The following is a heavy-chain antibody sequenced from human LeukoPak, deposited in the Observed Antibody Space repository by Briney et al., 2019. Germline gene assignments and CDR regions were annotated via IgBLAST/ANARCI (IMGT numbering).Heavy chain of an antibody. CDR3: ANTVVTPWLDS. V-gene: IGHV3-23*01. Sequence: GGSLRLSCAASRFTLSSYAMSWVRQAPGKGLEWVSAISGSGGSTYYADSVKGRFTISRDNSKNTLYLQMNSLRAEDTAVYYCANTVVTPWLDSWGQGTLVTVSS. D-gene: IGHD4-23*01. J-gene: IGHJ4*02. CDR1: RFTLSSYA. CDR2: ISGSGGST.